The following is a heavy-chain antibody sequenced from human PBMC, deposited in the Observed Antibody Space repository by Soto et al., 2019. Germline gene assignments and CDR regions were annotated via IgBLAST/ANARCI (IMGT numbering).Heavy chain of an antibody. D-gene: IGHD3-16*01. CDR2: ISGSAGST. V-gene: IGHV3-23*01. CDR1: GFTFSSYA. CDR3: ANDPGGVMNWFDP. Sequence: PGGSLRISGAASGFTFSSYAMRWVRQAPGKGLEWVSAISGSAGSTYYADSVKGRFTISRDNSKNTLYLQMSSLRAEDTAVYYCANDPGGVMNWFDPWGQGTLVTVSS. J-gene: IGHJ5*02.